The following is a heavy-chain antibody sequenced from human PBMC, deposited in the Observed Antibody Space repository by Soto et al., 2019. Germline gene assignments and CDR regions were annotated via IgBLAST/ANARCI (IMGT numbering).Heavy chain of an antibody. Sequence: GGSLRLSCAAPGFTFSSYAMSWVRQAPGKGLEWVSAISGSGGSTYYADSVKGRFTISRDNSKNTLYLQMNSLRAEDTAVYYCAKVWTYYYDSSGYYKCHYFDYWGQGTLVTVSS. CDR2: ISGSGGST. CDR1: GFTFSSYA. J-gene: IGHJ4*02. D-gene: IGHD3-22*01. V-gene: IGHV3-23*01. CDR3: AKVWTYYYDSSGYYKCHYFDY.